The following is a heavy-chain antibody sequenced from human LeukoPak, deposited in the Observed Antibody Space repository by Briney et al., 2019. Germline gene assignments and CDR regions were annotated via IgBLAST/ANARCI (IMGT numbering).Heavy chain of an antibody. J-gene: IGHJ4*02. CDR3: ARDWYYYDSSGYYYTLRY. V-gene: IGHV1-69*13. D-gene: IGHD3-22*01. Sequence: ASVKVSCKASGGTFSSYAISWVRQAPGQGLEWMGGIIPIFGTVNYAQKFQGRVTITADESTSTAYMELSSLRSEDTAVYYCARDWYYYDSSGYYYTLRYWGQGTLVTVSS. CDR2: IIPIFGTV. CDR1: GGTFSSYA.